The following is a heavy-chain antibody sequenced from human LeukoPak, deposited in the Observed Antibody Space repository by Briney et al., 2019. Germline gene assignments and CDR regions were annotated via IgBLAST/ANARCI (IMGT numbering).Heavy chain of an antibody. CDR3: ARFDYGGNLGFDY. CDR1: GFTFSSYG. CDR2: IWYDGGNK. J-gene: IGHJ4*02. V-gene: IGHV3-33*01. D-gene: IGHD4-23*01. Sequence: PGGSLRLSCAASGFTFSSYGMHWVRQAPGKGLEWVAVIWYDGGNKYYADSVKGRFTISRDNSKNTLYLQMNSLRAEDTAVYYCARFDYGGNLGFDYWGQGTLVTVSS.